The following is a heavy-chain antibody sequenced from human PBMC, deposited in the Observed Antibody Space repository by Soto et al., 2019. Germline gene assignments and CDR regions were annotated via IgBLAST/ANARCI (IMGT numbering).Heavy chain of an antibody. CDR1: GGSISSYY. V-gene: IGHV4-59*01. D-gene: IGHD2-2*01. Sequence: SETLSLTCTVSGGSISSYYWSWIRQPPGKGLEWIGYIYYSGSTNYNPSLKSRVTISVDTSKNQFSLKLSSVTAADTAVYYCARVDTYCSSTSCYQDMNYYYYYYMDVWGKGTTVTVSS. CDR2: IYYSGST. J-gene: IGHJ6*03. CDR3: ARVDTYCSSTSCYQDMNYYYYYYMDV.